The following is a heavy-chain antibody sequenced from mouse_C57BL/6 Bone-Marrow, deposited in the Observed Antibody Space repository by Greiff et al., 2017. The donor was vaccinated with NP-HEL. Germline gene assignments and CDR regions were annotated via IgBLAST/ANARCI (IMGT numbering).Heavy chain of an antibody. J-gene: IGHJ4*01. V-gene: IGHV3-3*01. CDR1: GFSINSDCY. CDR2: TFYSGIT. D-gene: IGHD2-1*01. CDR3: ARALYGIYYAMDY. Sequence: EVKLQESGPSLVRPSQTLSLTCTVTGFSINSDCYWIWIRQLPGNKLEYIGYTFYSGITYYNPYLESRTYITRDTSKNQFSLRLSSVTTEDTATFYCARALYGIYYAMDYWGQGTSVTVSS.